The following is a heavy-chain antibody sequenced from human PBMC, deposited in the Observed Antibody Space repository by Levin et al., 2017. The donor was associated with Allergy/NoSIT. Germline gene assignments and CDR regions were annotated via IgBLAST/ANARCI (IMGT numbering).Heavy chain of an antibody. J-gene: IGHJ4*02. CDR1: GASISSGGYS. D-gene: IGHD3-10*01. V-gene: IGHV4-30-2*01. CDR2: IHHSGST. Sequence: PSETLSLTCAVSGASISSGGYSWSWIRQPPGKGLEWIGYIHHSGSTYYNPSLRGRITISLDWSKNQISLKLSSVIATDTAVYYCARVLGGWGGDTYYYFDSWGQGTLVTVSS. CDR3: ARVLGGWGGDTYYYFDS.